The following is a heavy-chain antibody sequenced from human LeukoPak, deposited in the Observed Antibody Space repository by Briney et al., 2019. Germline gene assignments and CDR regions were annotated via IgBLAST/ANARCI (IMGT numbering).Heavy chain of an antibody. CDR1: GFTFSSYG. CDR3: ARAMATIVLDY. V-gene: IGHV3-33*01. J-gene: IGHJ4*02. Sequence: PGGSLRLSCAAAGFTFSSYGMHWVRQAPGKGLEWVAVIWYDGSNKYYADSVKGRFTISRDNSKNTLYLQMNSLRAEDTAVYYCARAMATIVLDYWGQGTLVTVSS. D-gene: IGHD5-24*01. CDR2: IWYDGSNK.